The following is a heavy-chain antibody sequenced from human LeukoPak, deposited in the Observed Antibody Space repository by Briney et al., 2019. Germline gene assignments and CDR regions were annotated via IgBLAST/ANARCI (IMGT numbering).Heavy chain of an antibody. CDR3: TKDIGKFYTSGWNYFSMDV. Sequence: GGSLRLSCAASGFNFDAYAMHWVRQAPGKGLEWVSSISLNSGIIDYADSVKGRFTISRDNAKNSLYLQMNSLRAEDTALYYCTKDIGKFYTSGWNYFSMDVWGQGTTVTVSS. CDR1: GFNFDAYA. J-gene: IGHJ6*02. CDR2: ISLNSGII. D-gene: IGHD6-19*01. V-gene: IGHV3-9*01.